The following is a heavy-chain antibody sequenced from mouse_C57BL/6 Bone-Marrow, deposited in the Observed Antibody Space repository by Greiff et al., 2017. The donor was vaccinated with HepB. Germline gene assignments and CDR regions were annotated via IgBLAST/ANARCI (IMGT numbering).Heavy chain of an antibody. Sequence: DVQLVESGPELVKPGASVKISCKASGYSFTGYYMNWVKQSPEKSLEWIGEINPSTGGTTYNQKFKAKATLTVDKSSSTAYMQLKSLTSEDSAVYYCAREGYDYDGFAYWGQGTLVTVSA. J-gene: IGHJ3*01. CDR3: AREGYDYDGFAY. D-gene: IGHD2-4*01. V-gene: IGHV1-42*01. CDR1: GYSFTGYY. CDR2: INPSTGGT.